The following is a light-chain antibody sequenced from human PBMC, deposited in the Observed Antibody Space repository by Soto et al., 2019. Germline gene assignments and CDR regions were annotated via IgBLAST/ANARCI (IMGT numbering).Light chain of an antibody. CDR1: ETVSTN. J-gene: IGKJ1*01. V-gene: IGKV3-15*01. CDR3: QQYNSWPQA. Sequence: ETVLTQSPATLSVSPGERVTLSCRASETVSTNLAWYQQRPGQAPRLLSYDVSTGATGIPARFSGRRSGTEFTLTISSLQSEDFGVYYCQQYNSWPQAFGQGTKVDIK. CDR2: DVS.